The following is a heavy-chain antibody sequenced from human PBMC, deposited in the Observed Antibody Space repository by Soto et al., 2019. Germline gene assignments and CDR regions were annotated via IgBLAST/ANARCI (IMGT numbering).Heavy chain of an antibody. CDR2: IIPLFGTA. D-gene: IGHD3-22*01. CDR1: GGTFSSYA. J-gene: IGHJ4*02. Sequence: QVQLVQSGAEVKKPGSSVKVSCKASGGTFSSYAISWVRQAPGQGLEWMGGIIPLFGTANYAQKFQGRVKSTADEPTSTAYMELSSLRSEDTAVYYFAREIIVERIYYFDYWGEGTQVTVSS. V-gene: IGHV1-69*01. CDR3: AREIIVERIYYFDY.